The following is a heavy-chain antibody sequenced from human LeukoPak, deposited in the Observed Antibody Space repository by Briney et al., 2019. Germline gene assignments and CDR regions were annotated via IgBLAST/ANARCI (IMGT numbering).Heavy chain of an antibody. CDR3: ARDPTITMLRAY. CDR1: GGSFSGYY. Sequence: SETLSLTCAVYGGSFSGYYWSWIRQPPGKGLEWIGSIWHSGNAYYNPSLKSRVTISVDTSKNQFSLRLNSVTAADTAVYYCARDPTITMLRAYWGQGTLVTVSS. V-gene: IGHV4-34*01. J-gene: IGHJ4*02. CDR2: IWHSGNA. D-gene: IGHD3-10*01.